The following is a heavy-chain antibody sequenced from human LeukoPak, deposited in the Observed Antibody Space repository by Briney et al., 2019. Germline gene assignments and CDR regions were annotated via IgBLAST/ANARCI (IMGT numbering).Heavy chain of an antibody. CDR2: ISSSSSYI. CDR1: GFTFSSKS. CDR3: ARDRTTGWFDP. Sequence: RTGGSLRLSCAASGFTFSSKSRNWGRQARGKGREWVSSISSSSSYIYYADSVKRRFTISRDYAKNSLYLQMNSLRAEDTALYYCARDRTTGWFDPWGQGTLVTVSS. V-gene: IGHV3-21*01. J-gene: IGHJ5*02. D-gene: IGHD1-1*01.